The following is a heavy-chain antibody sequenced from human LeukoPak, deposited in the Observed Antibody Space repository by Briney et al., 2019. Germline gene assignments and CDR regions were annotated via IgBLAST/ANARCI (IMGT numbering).Heavy chain of an antibody. CDR3: ARPMVRGVIITLNNWFDP. CDR1: GGSFSGNY. CDR2: IHHSGRT. J-gene: IGHJ5*02. Sequence: SETLSLTCPVYGGSFSGNYWSWIRQPPGKGLEWIGEIHHSGRTNYDPSLKSRVTISVDTSKNQFSLKLSSVTAADTAVYYCARPMVRGVIITLNNWFDPWGQGTLVTVSS. D-gene: IGHD3-10*01. V-gene: IGHV4-34*01.